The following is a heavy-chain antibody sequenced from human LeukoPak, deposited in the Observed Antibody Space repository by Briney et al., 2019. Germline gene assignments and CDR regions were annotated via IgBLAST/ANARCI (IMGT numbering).Heavy chain of an antibody. CDR1: GFTFSSYW. CDR3: ASARRRSSIAAAGPPGGWFDP. J-gene: IGHJ5*02. Sequence: PGGSLRLSCAASGFTFSSYWMSWVRQPPGKGLEWIGEINHSGSTNYNPSLKSRVTISVDTSKNQFSLKLSSVTAADTAVYYCASARRRSSIAAAGPPGGWFDPWGQGTLVTVSS. D-gene: IGHD6-13*01. V-gene: IGHV4-34*01. CDR2: INHSGST.